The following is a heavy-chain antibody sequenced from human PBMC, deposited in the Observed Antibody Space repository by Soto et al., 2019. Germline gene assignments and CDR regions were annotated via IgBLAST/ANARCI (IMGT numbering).Heavy chain of an antibody. V-gene: IGHV6-1*01. CDR1: GDSVSSNSVA. D-gene: IGHD6-19*01. CDR2: TYYRSKWYN. J-gene: IGHJ4*02. CDR3: VGEKAVAGDCDS. Sequence: QVQLQLSGPGLVKASQTLSLTCVISGDSVSSNSVAWNWIRQSPSRGLEWLGRTYYRSKWYNEYAGSVKSRITINPDTSKNQFSLQLNSVSPEDTAVYYCVGEKAVAGDCDSWGQGTLVTVSS.